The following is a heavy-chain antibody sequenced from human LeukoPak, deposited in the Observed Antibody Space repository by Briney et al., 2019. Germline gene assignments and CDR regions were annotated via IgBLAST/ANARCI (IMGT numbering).Heavy chain of an antibody. CDR2: IYTSGST. J-gene: IGHJ4*02. D-gene: IGHD3-22*01. V-gene: IGHV4-4*07. CDR3: ARGRDYYYDSSGPFDY. CDR1: GGSISSYY. Sequence: SETLSLTCTVSGGSISSYYWSWIRQPAGKGLEWIGRIYTSGSTNYNPSLKSRVTMSVDTSKNQFSLKLSFVTAADTAVYYCARGRDYYYDSSGPFDYWGQGTLVTVSS.